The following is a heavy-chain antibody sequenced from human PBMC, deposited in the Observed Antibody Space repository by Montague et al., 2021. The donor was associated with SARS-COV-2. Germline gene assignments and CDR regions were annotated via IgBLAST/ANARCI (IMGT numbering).Heavy chain of an antibody. D-gene: IGHD3-22*01. CDR2: IYYSGST. CDR1: GGSFSGYY. CDR3: ARFPTSYYYDSKAAPATPDAFDI. Sequence: SETLSLTCAVYGGSFSGYYWSWIRQPPGKGLEWIGSIYYSGSTYYNPSLKSRVTISVDTPKNQFSLKLSSVTAADTAVYYCARFPTSYYYDSKAAPATPDAFDIRGQGTMVTVSS. V-gene: IGHV4-34*01. J-gene: IGHJ3*02.